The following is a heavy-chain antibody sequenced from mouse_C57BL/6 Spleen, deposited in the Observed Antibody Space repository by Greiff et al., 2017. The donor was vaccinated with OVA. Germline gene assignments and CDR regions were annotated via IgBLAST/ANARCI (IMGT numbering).Heavy chain of an antibody. CDR3: ARGPVVAKGYFDV. Sequence: VQLQQPGAELVKPGASVKLSCKASGYTFTSYWMHWVKQRPGQGLEWIGMIHPNSGSTNYNEKFKSKATLTVDKSSSTAYMQLSSLTSEDSAVYYCARGPVVAKGYFDVWGTGTTVTVSS. V-gene: IGHV1-64*01. D-gene: IGHD1-1*01. CDR2: IHPNSGST. CDR1: GYTFTSYW. J-gene: IGHJ1*03.